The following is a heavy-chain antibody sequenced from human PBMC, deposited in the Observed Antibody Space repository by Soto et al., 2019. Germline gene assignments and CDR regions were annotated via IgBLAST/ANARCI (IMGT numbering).Heavy chain of an antibody. D-gene: IGHD2-8*01. CDR3: ATEKTSNCTNGVCYAFDI. CDR2: FDPEDGET. J-gene: IGHJ3*02. CDR1: GYTLTELS. V-gene: IGHV1-24*01. Sequence: ASVKVSCKVSGYTLTELSMHWVRQAPGKGLEWMGGFDPEDGETIYAQKFQGRVTMTEDTSTDTAYMELSSLRSEDTAVYYCATEKTSNCTNGVCYAFDIWGQGTMVTVSS.